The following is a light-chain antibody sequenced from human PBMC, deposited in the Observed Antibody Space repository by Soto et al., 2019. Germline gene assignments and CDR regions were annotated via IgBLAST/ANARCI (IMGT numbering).Light chain of an antibody. CDR1: QGISTY. V-gene: IGKV1-39*01. Sequence: DIQMTQSPSSLSASVGDRVTMTCRASQGISTYLNWYQQKPGKAPKLLIYAASSLQRGVPSTFSGGGSGTDFTLTISSLQPEDFATYYCQQSYSSITFGQGTRLEIK. CDR2: AAS. J-gene: IGKJ5*01. CDR3: QQSYSSIT.